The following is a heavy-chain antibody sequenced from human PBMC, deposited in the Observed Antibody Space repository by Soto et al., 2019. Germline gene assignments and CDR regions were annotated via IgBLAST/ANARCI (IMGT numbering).Heavy chain of an antibody. D-gene: IGHD1-1*01. CDR1: GYTFTTYG. Sequence: ASVKVSCKASGYTFTTYGISWVRQAPGQGLEWMGWISPYNGTTKYAEKFQGEMTMTTDTATSTAYMDLRSLRSDDTAVYYCARDGERDTGLNFYYYLRGMDVWGQGTTVTVSS. CDR3: ARDGERDTGLNFYYYLRGMDV. V-gene: IGHV1-18*04. CDR2: ISPYNGTT. J-gene: IGHJ6*02.